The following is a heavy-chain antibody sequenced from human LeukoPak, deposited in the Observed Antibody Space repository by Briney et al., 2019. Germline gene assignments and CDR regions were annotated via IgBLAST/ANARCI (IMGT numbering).Heavy chain of an antibody. V-gene: IGHV4-39*07. CDR2: IYYSGST. CDR3: ARDFSGWYGPFDY. CDR1: GGSISSSSYY. Sequence: SETLSLTCTVSGGSISSSSYYWGWIRQPPGKGLEWIGSIYYSGSTYYNPSLKSRVTISVDTSKNQFSLKLSSVTAADTTVYYCARDFSGWYGPFDYWGQGTLVTVSS. D-gene: IGHD6-19*01. J-gene: IGHJ4*02.